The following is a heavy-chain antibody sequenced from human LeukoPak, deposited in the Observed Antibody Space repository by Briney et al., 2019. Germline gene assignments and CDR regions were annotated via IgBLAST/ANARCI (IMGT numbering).Heavy chain of an antibody. D-gene: IGHD2-15*01. V-gene: IGHV4-34*01. Sequence: SETLSLTCAVYGGSFSGYYWSWIRQPPGKGLEWIGEINHSGSTNYNPSLKSRVTISVDTSKNQFSLKLSSVTPADTAVYYCARSKRGWPNAFDIWGQGTMVTVSS. CDR3: ARSKRGWPNAFDI. CDR1: GGSFSGYY. J-gene: IGHJ3*02. CDR2: INHSGST.